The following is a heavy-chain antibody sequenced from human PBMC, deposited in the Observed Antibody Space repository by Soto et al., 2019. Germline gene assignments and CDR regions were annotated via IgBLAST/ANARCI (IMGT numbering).Heavy chain of an antibody. CDR1: GFVFDNYE. D-gene: IGHD5-12*01. V-gene: IGHV3-48*03. CDR2: ISSAGSTM. CDR3: AKEATNINNFDY. Sequence: VQLVESGGGLVQPGGSLRLSCAASGFVFDNYEMNWVRQAPGKGLEWISYISSAGSTMYYADSVRGRFTISRDNAVNSLYLQMNSLRAADTAVYYCAKEATNINNFDYWGQGTLVDVSS. J-gene: IGHJ4*02.